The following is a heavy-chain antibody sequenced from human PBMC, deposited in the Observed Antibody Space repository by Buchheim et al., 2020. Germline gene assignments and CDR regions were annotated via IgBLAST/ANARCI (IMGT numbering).Heavy chain of an antibody. CDR2: INYSGST. J-gene: IGHJ5*02. Sequence: QVQLQESGPGLVKPSQTLSLTCTVSGDSISSGGFFWSWIRQHPGKGLEWIGYINYSGSTYYNPSLKSRVTISVDTSKNQFSLKLSSVTAADTAVYYCARGHVVVVPAAIDWFDPWGQGTL. CDR1: GDSISSGGFF. D-gene: IGHD2-2*01. V-gene: IGHV4-31*03. CDR3: ARGHVVVVPAAIDWFDP.